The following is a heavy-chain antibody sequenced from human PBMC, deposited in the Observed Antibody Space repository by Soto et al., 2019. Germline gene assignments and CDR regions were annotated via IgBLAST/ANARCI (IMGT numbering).Heavy chain of an antibody. CDR2: INHSGST. CDR1: GGSFSGYF. Sequence: SETLSLTCAVYGGSFSGYFWSWIRQPPGKGLEWTGEINHSGSTNYNPPPKSRVTISVDTSKNQFSLKLTSVTAADTAVYYCARGEMGATTVYYYYDMDVWGQGTTVTVSS. CDR3: ARGEMGATTVYYYYDMDV. D-gene: IGHD1-26*01. J-gene: IGHJ6*02. V-gene: IGHV4-34*01.